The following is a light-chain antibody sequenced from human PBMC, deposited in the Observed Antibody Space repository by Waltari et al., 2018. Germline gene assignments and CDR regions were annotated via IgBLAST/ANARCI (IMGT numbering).Light chain of an antibody. J-gene: IGLJ1*01. CDR2: ETT. CDR3: CSYAGSSTFV. CDR1: SGDVEIYTL. V-gene: IGLV2-23*01. Sequence: QSALTQPASVSGSPGQSISISCSGTSGDVEIYTLFSWYQQHPGKAPQLLIYETTKRPSGVSDRFSGSKSGNTAYLTVSGLQAEDESDYYCCSYAGSSTFVFGSGTRVTV.